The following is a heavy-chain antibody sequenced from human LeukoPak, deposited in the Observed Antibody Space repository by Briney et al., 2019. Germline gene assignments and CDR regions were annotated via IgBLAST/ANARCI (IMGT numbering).Heavy chain of an antibody. J-gene: IGHJ6*02. Sequence: PSETLSLTCTISGASISSYYWSWIRQPPGKGLEWIGYIYYSGSTNYNPSLKSRVTISVDTPKNQFSLNVSSVTAADTAVYYCAREEYYYDSSGDPHYYGMDVWGQGTTVTVSS. V-gene: IGHV4-59*13. D-gene: IGHD3-22*01. CDR1: GASISSYY. CDR3: AREEYYYDSSGDPHYYGMDV. CDR2: IYYSGST.